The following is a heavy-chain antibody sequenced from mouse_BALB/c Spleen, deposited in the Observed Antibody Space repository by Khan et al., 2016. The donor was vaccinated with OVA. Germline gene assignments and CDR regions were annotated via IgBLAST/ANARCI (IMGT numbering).Heavy chain of an antibody. CDR1: GYTFINYW. CDR3: ARRVLRWDFDY. J-gene: IGHJ2*01. D-gene: IGHD1-1*01. CDR2: INPSTGYT. V-gene: IGHV1-7*01. Sequence: VQLQESGAELAKPGASVKMSCKASGYTFINYWILWIKQRPGQGLEWIGYINPSTGYTEYNQNFKDKATLTADISSSTAYMQLSSLTSEDSAVYYCARRVLRWDFDYWGQGTTLTVSS.